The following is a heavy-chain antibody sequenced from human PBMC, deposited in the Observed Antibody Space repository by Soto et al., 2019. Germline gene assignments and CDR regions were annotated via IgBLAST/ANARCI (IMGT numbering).Heavy chain of an antibody. Sequence: QVQLQESGPGLVKPSQTLSLTCSVSGGAINNRDYYWSWIRQHPGKGLEWIGNIFYIGSTDYHPSLKGRLTISIDTSKNEFSLKLTSVTAADTAVYYCARDRPAFKSFGSGMDVWGQGTTVTVSS. CDR2: IFYIGST. CDR3: ARDRPAFKSFGSGMDV. CDR1: GGAINNRDYY. V-gene: IGHV4-31*03. D-gene: IGHD3-16*01. J-gene: IGHJ6*02.